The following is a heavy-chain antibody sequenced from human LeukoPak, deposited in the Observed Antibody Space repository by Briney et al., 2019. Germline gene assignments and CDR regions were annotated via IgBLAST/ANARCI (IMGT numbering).Heavy chain of an antibody. CDR1: GYTFTSYY. V-gene: IGHV1-46*01. CDR3: ARSVGYCSGGSFYSFGL. Sequence: SSVRMSGKASGYTFTSYYMHWVRQAPGQGLEWMGIINPSGGNTNYAQKFQGRVTMTRDTSTSTVYIELSSLRSEDTAVYHCARSVGYCSGGSFYSFGLWGEGTGDSVSS. D-gene: IGHD2-15*01. CDR2: INPSGGNT. J-gene: IGHJ4*02.